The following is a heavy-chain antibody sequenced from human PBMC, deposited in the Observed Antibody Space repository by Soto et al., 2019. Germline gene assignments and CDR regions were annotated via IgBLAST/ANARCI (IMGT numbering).Heavy chain of an antibody. CDR3: AKAGGAAADTDY. CDR2: ISGSGGST. CDR1: GFTFSSYA. D-gene: IGHD6-13*01. J-gene: IGHJ4*02. V-gene: IGHV3-23*01. Sequence: EVQLLESGGGLVQPGGSLRLSCAASGFTFSSYAMSWVRQAPGKGLEWVSAISGSGGSTSYADYVQGRFTISRDNSTNTLYLKMNSLSAEDTSVYYCAKAGGAAADTDYWGQGTLVTVSS.